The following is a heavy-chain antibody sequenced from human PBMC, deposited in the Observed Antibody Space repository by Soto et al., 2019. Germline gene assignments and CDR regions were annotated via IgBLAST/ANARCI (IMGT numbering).Heavy chain of an antibody. CDR2: LYYSGRT. D-gene: IGHD2-21*01. CDR3: GSVGIVVKLDY. Sequence: SETLSLTCAVCGGGLNSSSYYWCWIRQPPGKGLEWIGRLYYSGRTYYNPSLKSRVTITVDTSKIQFSLELSSATAADTVVCYCGSVGIVVKLDYWGQPTLVTFSS. V-gene: IGHV4-39*01. CDR1: GGGLNSSSYY. J-gene: IGHJ4*02.